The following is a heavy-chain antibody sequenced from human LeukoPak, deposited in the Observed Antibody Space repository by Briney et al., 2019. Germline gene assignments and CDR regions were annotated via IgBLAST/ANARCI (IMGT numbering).Heavy chain of an antibody. D-gene: IGHD1-7*01. CDR1: GDSITGYY. J-gene: IGHJ4*02. CDR2: IYSSGST. Sequence: SETLSLTCTVSGDSITGYYSSWIRQAAGKGLEWIGRIYSSGSTNYNASLKSRVTMSVDTSKNQFSLRLSSVTAADTAVYYCARVMELQPDRSFDSWGQGTLVTVSS. CDR3: ARVMELQPDRSFDS. V-gene: IGHV4-4*07.